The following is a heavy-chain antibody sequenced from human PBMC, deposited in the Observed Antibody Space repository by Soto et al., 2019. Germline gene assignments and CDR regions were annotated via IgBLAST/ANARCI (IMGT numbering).Heavy chain of an antibody. D-gene: IGHD2-2*01. CDR2: ISDTGSSH. CDR1: GFTFSSYG. Sequence: GGSLRLSCVGSGFTFSSYGMHWVRQAPGKGLECVAVISDTGSSHYYAASVEGRFTISRENSKNTLSLHMDRLRVEDTAVYYCAKDRGGDCPDNSCYFGADYWGQGTLVTVSS. J-gene: IGHJ4*02. CDR3: AKDRGGDCPDNSCYFGADY. V-gene: IGHV3-30*18.